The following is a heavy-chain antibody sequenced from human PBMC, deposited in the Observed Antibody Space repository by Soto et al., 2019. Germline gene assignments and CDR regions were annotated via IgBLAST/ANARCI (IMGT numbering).Heavy chain of an antibody. CDR2: IYYSGST. Sequence: PAETLSLTCAVSGGSISSSSYYWGWLRQPPGKGLEGIGSIYYSGSTNYNPSLKSRVTISVDTSKNQFSLKLSSVTAADTAVYYCARGSRDSMDTKDIVVVPGKWYYYMDVWGKGTTVTVSS. CDR1: GGSISSSSYY. V-gene: IGHV4-39*07. J-gene: IGHJ6*03. D-gene: IGHD2-2*01. CDR3: ARGSRDSMDTKDIVVVPGKWYYYMDV.